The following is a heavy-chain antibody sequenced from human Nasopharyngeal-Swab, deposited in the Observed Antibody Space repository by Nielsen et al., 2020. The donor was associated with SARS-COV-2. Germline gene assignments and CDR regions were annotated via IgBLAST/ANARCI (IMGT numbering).Heavy chain of an antibody. CDR3: ARISQELLHYDY. Sequence: SSPTLATPTEIITLPCTVSGFSLSNARMGVSWIRQPPGKALEWLAHIFSNDEKSYSTSLKSRLTISKDTSKSQVVLTMTNMDPVDTATYYCARISQELLHYDYWGQGTRVTVSS. CDR1: GFSLSNARMG. D-gene: IGHD1-26*01. J-gene: IGHJ4*02. CDR2: IFSNDEK. V-gene: IGHV2-26*01.